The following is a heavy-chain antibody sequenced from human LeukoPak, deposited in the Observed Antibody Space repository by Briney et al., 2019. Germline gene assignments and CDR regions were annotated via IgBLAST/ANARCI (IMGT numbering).Heavy chain of an antibody. D-gene: IGHD2-15*01. Sequence: SVKVSCKASGYTFTGYYMHWVRQAPGQGLEWMGGIIPIFGTANYAQKFQGRVTITADESTSTAYMELSSLRSEDTAVYYCASRLGYRSGGSCYLPLDYWGQGTLVTVSS. CDR2: IIPIFGTA. CDR3: ASRLGYRSGGSCYLPLDY. CDR1: GYTFTGYY. V-gene: IGHV1-69*13. J-gene: IGHJ4*02.